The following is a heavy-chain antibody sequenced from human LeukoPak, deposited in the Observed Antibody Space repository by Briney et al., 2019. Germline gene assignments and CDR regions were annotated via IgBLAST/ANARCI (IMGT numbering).Heavy chain of an antibody. Sequence: SETLSLTCTVSGGSISSSSYYWGWIHQPPGQGLGWIGSIYYSGSTYYNPSLKSRVTISVDTSKNQFSLKLSSVTAADTAVYYCARQVGYGGNLFDYWGQGTLVTVSS. V-gene: IGHV4-39*01. D-gene: IGHD4-17*01. J-gene: IGHJ4*02. CDR2: IYYSGST. CDR3: ARQVGYGGNLFDY. CDR1: GGSISSSSYY.